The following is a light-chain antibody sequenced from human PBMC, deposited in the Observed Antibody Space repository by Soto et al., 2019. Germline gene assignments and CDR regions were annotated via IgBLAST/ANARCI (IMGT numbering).Light chain of an antibody. CDR1: NIGSKR. CDR3: QVWDSSSDHRV. V-gene: IGLV3-21*02. Sequence: SYELTQPPSVSVAPGQTARITCGGNNIGSKRVHWYQQKPGQAPVLVVHDDSDRPSGIPERLSGSNSGNTATLSISRVEAGDEDDYYCQVWDSSSDHRVFGGGTQLTVL. J-gene: IGLJ3*02. CDR2: DDS.